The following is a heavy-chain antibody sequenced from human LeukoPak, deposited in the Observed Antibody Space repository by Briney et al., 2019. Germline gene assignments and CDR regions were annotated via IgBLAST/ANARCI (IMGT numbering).Heavy chain of an antibody. V-gene: IGHV1-2*02. D-gene: IGHD1-26*01. CDR2: INPYSGGS. Sequence: ASVTVSCTASGYTFTDYYMHWVRQAHGHGLEWMGWINPYSGGSVYAQQFQGRITMTRDTSITTAYMELSSLRSDDAAVYYCARAVVGDSPFDYWGQGTLVSVSS. CDR3: ARAVVGDSPFDY. J-gene: IGHJ4*02. CDR1: GYTFTDYY.